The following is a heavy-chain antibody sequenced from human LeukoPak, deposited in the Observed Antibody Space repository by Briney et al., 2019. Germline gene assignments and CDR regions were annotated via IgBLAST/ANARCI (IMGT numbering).Heavy chain of an antibody. CDR2: ISGSGDST. CDR3: AKAYWDTFGWYYFDY. Sequence: GGSLRLSCAASGLSFSSHAMNWVRQAPGKGLQWVSGISGSGDSTYYTDSVKGRFTISRDNSKGTVYLQMNRLRPEDTAVYYCAKAYWDTFGWYYFDYWGQGTLVTVSS. V-gene: IGHV3-23*01. D-gene: IGHD3-16*01. J-gene: IGHJ4*02. CDR1: GLSFSSHA.